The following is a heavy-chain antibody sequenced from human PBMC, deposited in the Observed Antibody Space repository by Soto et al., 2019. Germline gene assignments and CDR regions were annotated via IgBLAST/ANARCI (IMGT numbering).Heavy chain of an antibody. CDR1: GYTFTSYG. CDR2: ISAYNGNT. Sequence: QVQLVQSGAEVKKPGASVKVSCKASGYTFTSYGISWVRQAPGQGLEWMGWISAYNGNTNYAQKLQGRVTMTTDTAPSTAYMELRSLRSDDTAVYYCARGPLSECSGGSCYSYYYYYYMDVWGKGTTVTVSS. D-gene: IGHD2-15*01. J-gene: IGHJ6*03. CDR3: ARGPLSECSGGSCYSYYYYYYMDV. V-gene: IGHV1-18*01.